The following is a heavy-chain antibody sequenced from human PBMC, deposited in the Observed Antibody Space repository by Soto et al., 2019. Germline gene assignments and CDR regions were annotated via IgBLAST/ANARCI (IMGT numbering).Heavy chain of an antibody. V-gene: IGHV1-8*01. D-gene: IGHD3-16*01. CDR3: ARLKQDYAVA. Sequence: QVQLVQSGAEVKKPGASVKVSCKASGYTFTSYDINWVRLATGQGLEWMGWMNPNSGNTAYAQKFQGRVTMTRNTSIRTAYMELRSLRSEDTVVYYCARLKQDYAVAWGQGTLVTVSS. J-gene: IGHJ5*02. CDR1: GYTFTSYD. CDR2: MNPNSGNT.